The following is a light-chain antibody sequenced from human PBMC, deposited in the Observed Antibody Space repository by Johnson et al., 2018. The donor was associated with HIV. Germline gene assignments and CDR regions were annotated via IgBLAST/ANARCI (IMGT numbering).Light chain of an antibody. Sequence: QSVLTQPPSVSAAPGQKVTISCSGSSSNIGNNYVSWYQQLPGTAPKLLIYDNNKRPSGLPDRFSGSKSGTSATLAITGLQAGDEADYYCGTWDSILGGEVFGTGTKVTVL. CDR1: SSNIGNNY. J-gene: IGLJ1*01. CDR3: GTWDSILGGEV. V-gene: IGLV1-51*01. CDR2: DNN.